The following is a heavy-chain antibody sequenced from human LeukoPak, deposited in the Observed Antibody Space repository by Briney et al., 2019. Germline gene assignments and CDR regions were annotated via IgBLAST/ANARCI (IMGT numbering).Heavy chain of an antibody. D-gene: IGHD2-15*01. CDR3: VRLVYCSGGSCRDY. Sequence: PGGSLRLSCAASGFTFSSYWMHWVRQAPGKGLVWVSRINSDGSSTSYADSVKGRFTISRDNAKNTLYLQMNSLRAEDTAVYYCVRLVYCSGGSCRDYWGQGTLVTVSS. CDR1: GFTFSSYW. J-gene: IGHJ4*02. CDR2: INSDGSST. V-gene: IGHV3-74*01.